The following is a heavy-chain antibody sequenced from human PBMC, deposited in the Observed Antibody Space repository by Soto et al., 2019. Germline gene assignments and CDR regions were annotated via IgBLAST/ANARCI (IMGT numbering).Heavy chain of an antibody. D-gene: IGHD2-15*01. V-gene: IGHV3-33*01. J-gene: IGHJ6*02. Sequence: QVQLVESGGGVVQPGRSLRLSCAASGFSFSSYDMHWVRQAPGKGLEWVAVIWYDGSNKYYADSVKGRLTISRDNSKNTLYLQMNSLRAEDTAVYYCARGGYSVAYGMHVWGQGTTVTV. CDR1: GFSFSSYD. CDR2: IWYDGSNK. CDR3: ARGGYSVAYGMHV.